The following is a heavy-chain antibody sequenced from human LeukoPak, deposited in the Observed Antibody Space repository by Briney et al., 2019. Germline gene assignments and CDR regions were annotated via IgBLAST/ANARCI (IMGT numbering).Heavy chain of an antibody. CDR2: IKPDESEK. CDR1: GFSFSGSW. J-gene: IGHJ3*02. D-gene: IGHD5-12*01. V-gene: IGHV3-7*04. CDR3: ARARSYSFDI. Sequence: GGSLRLSCAASGFSFSGSWMSWVRQAPGKGLEWVAHIKPDESEKFYMDSVKGRFTVSRDNAKSLVFLLMNSLRAEHTAVYYCARARSYSFDIWGQGTMVTVSS.